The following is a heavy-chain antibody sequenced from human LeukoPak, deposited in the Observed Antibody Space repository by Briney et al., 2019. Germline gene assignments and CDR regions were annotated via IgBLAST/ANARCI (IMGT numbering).Heavy chain of an antibody. Sequence: GGSLRLSCAASGFTFSNAWMSWVRQAPGKGLEWVGRIKSKTDGGTTDYAAPVKGRFTISRDDSKNTLYLQMNSLKTEDTAVYHCTTDAGIAAAGWNYWGQGTLVTVSS. CDR3: TTDAGIAAAGWNY. CDR1: GFTFSNAW. V-gene: IGHV3-15*01. D-gene: IGHD6-13*01. CDR2: IKSKTDGGTT. J-gene: IGHJ4*02.